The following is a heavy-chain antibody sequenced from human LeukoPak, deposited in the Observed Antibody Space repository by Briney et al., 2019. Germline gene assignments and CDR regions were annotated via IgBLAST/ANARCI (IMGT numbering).Heavy chain of an antibody. V-gene: IGHV3-30*18. CDR1: GFAFSNAW. CDR3: AKDHSSGWDHLPFDY. J-gene: IGHJ4*02. Sequence: PGGSLRLSCAASGFAFSNAWMSWVRQAPGKGLGWVAVISYDGSNKYYADSVKGRFTISRDNSKNTLYLQMNSLRAEDTVVYYCAKDHSSGWDHLPFDYWGQGTLVTVSS. CDR2: ISYDGSNK. D-gene: IGHD6-19*01.